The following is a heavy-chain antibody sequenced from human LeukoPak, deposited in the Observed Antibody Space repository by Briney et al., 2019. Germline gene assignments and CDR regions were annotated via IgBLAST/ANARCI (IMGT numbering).Heavy chain of an antibody. J-gene: IGHJ6*03. CDR1: GHSISSGYY. V-gene: IGHV4-38-2*01. CDR2: MYHRGST. D-gene: IGHD4-11*01. CDR3: ARHRGDNSNPRYYFYYMDV. Sequence: SETLSLTCSVSGHSISSGYYWGWIRQPPGKGLEWIGTMYHRGSTYYNPSLKSRVTMSGNTSKNHFSLKLSSVIAADAAVYYCARHRGDNSNPRYYFYYMDVWGKGTTVTVSS.